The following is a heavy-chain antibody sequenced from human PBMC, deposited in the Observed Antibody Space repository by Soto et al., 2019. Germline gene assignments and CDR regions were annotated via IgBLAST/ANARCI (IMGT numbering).Heavy chain of an antibody. CDR3: ATLKFGLKYYFDY. D-gene: IGHD3-10*01. J-gene: IGHJ4*02. Sequence: SGGSLRLSCVFSGFTFSSYWMHWVRQAPGKGLVWVSHINSDGSSTTYADSVKGRVTISRDNAKNTLYLQMNSLRVEDTAVYYCATLKFGLKYYFDYWGQGTLVTVSS. CDR2: INSDGSST. V-gene: IGHV3-74*01. CDR1: GFTFSSYW.